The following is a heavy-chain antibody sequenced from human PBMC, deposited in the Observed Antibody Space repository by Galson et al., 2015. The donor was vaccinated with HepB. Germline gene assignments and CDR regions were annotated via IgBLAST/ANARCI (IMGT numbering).Heavy chain of an antibody. Sequence: SLRLSCAASGFAFNNHWMSWVRQAPGKGLEWVANVKPDEGEKYYVDSVKGRFTISSDDSKNTLYMQMNSLKTDDTAVYYCTTDHYDKSGSYYVAHTTWGQGTLVTVSS. V-gene: IGHV3-7*03. D-gene: IGHD3-22*01. CDR3: TTDHYDKSGSYYVAHTT. J-gene: IGHJ4*02. CDR2: VKPDEGEK. CDR1: GFAFNNHW.